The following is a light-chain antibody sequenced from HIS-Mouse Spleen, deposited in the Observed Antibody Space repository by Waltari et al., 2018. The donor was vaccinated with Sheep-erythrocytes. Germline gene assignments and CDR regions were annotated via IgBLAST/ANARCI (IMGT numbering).Light chain of an antibody. CDR1: QSLVHSDGNTY. J-gene: IGKJ2*01. V-gene: IGKV2-30*02. CDR2: KVS. Sequence: DVVMTQSPLSLPVTLGQPASISCRSSQSLVHSDGNTYLNWFQQRPGQSPRRLIYKVSNRDSVVPDRFSGSGSGTDVTLKISRVEAEDVGVYYCMQGTHWPPYTFGQGTKLEIK. CDR3: MQGTHWPPYT.